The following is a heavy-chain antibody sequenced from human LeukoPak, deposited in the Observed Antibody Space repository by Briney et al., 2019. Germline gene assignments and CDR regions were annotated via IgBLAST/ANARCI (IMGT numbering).Heavy chain of an antibody. Sequence: GRSLRLSCAASGFTFSSYWMHWVRQAPGKGLVWVSRIQTDGSSTNYADSVKGRFTISRDDAKNTLYLQMNSLRAEDTAVYYCARDMFDWLFEDLEIGVSFDYWGQGTLVTVSS. J-gene: IGHJ4*02. CDR2: IQTDGSST. CDR1: GFTFSSYW. CDR3: ARDMFDWLFEDLEIGVSFDY. D-gene: IGHD3-9*01. V-gene: IGHV3-74*01.